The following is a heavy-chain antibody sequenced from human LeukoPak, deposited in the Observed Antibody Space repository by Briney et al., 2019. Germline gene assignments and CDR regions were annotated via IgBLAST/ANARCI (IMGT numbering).Heavy chain of an antibody. CDR2: INPNSGGT. D-gene: IGHD3-10*01. V-gene: IGHV1-2*02. CDR3: ARVDGSGLDY. J-gene: IGHJ4*02. CDR1: GYSFTGHY. Sequence: ASVKVSCKASGYSFTGHYMHWVRQAPGQGLEWMGWINPNSGGTNYAQKFRGRVTMTRDTSISTAYMELSRLRSDDTAVYYCARVDGSGLDYWGQGTLLTVSS.